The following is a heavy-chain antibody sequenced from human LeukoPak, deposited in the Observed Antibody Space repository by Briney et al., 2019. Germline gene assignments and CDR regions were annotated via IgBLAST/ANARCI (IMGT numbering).Heavy chain of an antibody. Sequence: SETLSLTCTVSGGSISSYYWSWVRQPPGKGLEWIGYIYYSGSTNYNPSLKSRVTISVDTSKNQFSLKLSSVTAADTAVYYCARSYTMTYYDFWSGQNWFDPWGQGTLVTVSS. CDR1: GGSISSYY. CDR2: IYYSGST. J-gene: IGHJ5*02. V-gene: IGHV4-59*01. D-gene: IGHD3-3*01. CDR3: ARSYTMTYYDFWSGQNWFDP.